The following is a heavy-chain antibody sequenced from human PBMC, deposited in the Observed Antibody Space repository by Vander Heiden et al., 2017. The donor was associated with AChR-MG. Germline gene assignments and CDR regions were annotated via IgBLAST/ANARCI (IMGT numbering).Heavy chain of an antibody. CDR1: GFAFHVYG. D-gene: IGHD3-10*01. Sequence: QVHLVESGGGVVQPGTSLRLSCAASGFAFHVYGMHWLRQAPGKGLEWWAVMGHDGSHKDYADSVKGRFTISRDNSRNTLYLQMDSLRAEDTAVYYCARDLNRGKDFDFWGQGTLGTVSS. J-gene: IGHJ4*02. CDR3: ARDLNRGKDFDF. CDR2: MGHDGSHK. V-gene: IGHV3-33*01.